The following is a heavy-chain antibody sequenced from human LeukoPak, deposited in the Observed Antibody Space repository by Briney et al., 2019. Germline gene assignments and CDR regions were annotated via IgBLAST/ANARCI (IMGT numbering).Heavy chain of an antibody. J-gene: IGHJ4*02. CDR1: GFSVSSNS. Sequence: GGSLRLSCAASGFSVSSNSMNWVRQAPGKGLEWGSVVYSGGGTYYADAVKGRFTISRDNSKNTLYLQINSVRAEDTAVYYCAREGPWELARVGYFDYWGQGTLVTVSS. CDR3: AREGPWELARVGYFDY. V-gene: IGHV3-53*01. D-gene: IGHD1-26*01. CDR2: VYSGGGT.